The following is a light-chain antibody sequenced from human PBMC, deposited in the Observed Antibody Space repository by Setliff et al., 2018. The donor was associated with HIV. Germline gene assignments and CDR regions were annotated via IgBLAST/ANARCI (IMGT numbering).Light chain of an antibody. J-gene: IGLJ1*01. Sequence: QSALTQPPSVSGSPGQSVTISCTGTSNDVGAYNRVSWYRQSPGTAPRLLLFEVFTRPSGVPDRFAGSKSGNTASLTISGLQAEDEADYYCCSYAGSYSFFVFGSGTKVTVL. CDR1: SNDVGAYNR. CDR3: CSYAGSYSFFV. V-gene: IGLV2-18*02. CDR2: EVF.